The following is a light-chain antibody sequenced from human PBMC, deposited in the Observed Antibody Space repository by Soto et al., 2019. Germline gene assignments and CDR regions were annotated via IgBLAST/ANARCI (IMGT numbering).Light chain of an antibody. V-gene: IGKV1-5*01. CDR2: DAS. Sequence: DIQMTQSPSTLSASVGDRATITCRASQSISSRLAWYQQKPGKAPKILIYDASNLESGVPSRFSASGSGTEFTLTISSLQPDDFATYYCQQYNSYSLTFGGGTKVDIK. J-gene: IGKJ4*01. CDR1: QSISSR. CDR3: QQYNSYSLT.